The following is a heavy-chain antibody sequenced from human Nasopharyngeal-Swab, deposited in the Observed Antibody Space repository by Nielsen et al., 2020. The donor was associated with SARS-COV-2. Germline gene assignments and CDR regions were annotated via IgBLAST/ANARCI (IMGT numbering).Heavy chain of an antibody. V-gene: IGHV3-21*01. D-gene: IGHD2-8*01. CDR2: ISSSSSYI. CDR1: GFTFSSYS. Sequence: GESLKISCAASGFTFSSYSMNWVRQAPGKGLEWVSSISSSSSYIYYADPVKGRFTISRDNAKNSLYLQMNSLRAEDTAVYYCARAEGGLYAPDYWGQGTLVTVSS. CDR3: ARAEGGLYAPDY. J-gene: IGHJ4*02.